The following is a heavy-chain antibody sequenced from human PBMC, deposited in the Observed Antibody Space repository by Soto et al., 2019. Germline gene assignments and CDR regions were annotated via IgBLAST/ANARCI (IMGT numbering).Heavy chain of an antibody. CDR1: GFTFSSHS. CDR2: ISSSSSYI. CDR3: ARVDYYGQGSYSLYGMDV. Sequence: PGGSLRLSCAASGFTFSSHSMNWVRQAPGKGLEWVSSISSSSSYIYYADSVKGRFTISRDNAKNSLYLQMNSLRAEDTAVYYCARVDYYGQGSYSLYGMDVWGQGNTVTVSS. V-gene: IGHV3-21*01. D-gene: IGHD3-10*01. J-gene: IGHJ6*02.